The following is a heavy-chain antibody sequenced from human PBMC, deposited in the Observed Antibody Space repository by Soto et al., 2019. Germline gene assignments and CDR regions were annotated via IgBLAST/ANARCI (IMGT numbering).Heavy chain of an antibody. D-gene: IGHD3-10*01. CDR2: TIPILSMS. V-gene: IGHV1-69*02. CDR1: GDTFSRST. Sequence: QMVQSGAEVKKPGSSVKVSCTASGDTFSRSTLSWVRQAPGQGLEWMGRTIPILSMSDYAQKFQGRVSITADKSTSTVYMELSILRSEDTAVYYCATNYGSGSAHFDSWGQGTLVTVSS. CDR3: ATNYGSGSAHFDS. J-gene: IGHJ4*02.